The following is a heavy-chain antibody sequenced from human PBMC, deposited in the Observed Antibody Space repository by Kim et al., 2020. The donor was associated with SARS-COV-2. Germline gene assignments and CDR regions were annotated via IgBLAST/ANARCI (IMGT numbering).Heavy chain of an antibody. D-gene: IGHD3-3*01. CDR2: IYYSGST. J-gene: IGHJ6*02. CDR3: AREGRFLEWLLSHYYYYCMDV. CDR1: GGSISSCDYY. Sequence: SETLSLTCTVSGGSISSCDYYWSWIRQPPGKGLEWIGYIYYSGSTYYNPSLKSRVTISVDTSKNQFSLKLSSVTAADTAVYYCAREGRFLEWLLSHYYYYCMDVWGQGTTVTVSS. V-gene: IGHV4-30-4*01.